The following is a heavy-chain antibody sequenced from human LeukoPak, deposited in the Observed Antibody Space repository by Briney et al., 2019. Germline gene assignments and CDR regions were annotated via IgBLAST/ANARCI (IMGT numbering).Heavy chain of an antibody. V-gene: IGHV1-69*13. J-gene: IGHJ4*02. D-gene: IGHD5-12*01. CDR1: RGTFSSYA. CDR2: IIPIFGTA. Sequence: SVTVSCMASRGTFSSYAISWVRQAPGQGLEWMGGIIPIFGTANYAQKFQGRVTITADESTSTAYMELSSLRSEDTAVYYCARDGGYSGYDYYFDYWGQGTLVSVSS. CDR3: ARDGGYSGYDYYFDY.